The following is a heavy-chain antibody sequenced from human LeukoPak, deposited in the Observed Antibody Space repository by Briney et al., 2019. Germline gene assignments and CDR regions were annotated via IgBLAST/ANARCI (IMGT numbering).Heavy chain of an antibody. Sequence: PGGSQRLSCTASGFSFSNAWMSWVRQAPGKGLEWVANIDQDGGEKYYVDSVKGRFTIFRDNSKNSLFLQMNSLSPEDTAVYYCAKTGTYFDFDYWGQGALVTVCS. CDR1: GFSFSNAW. J-gene: IGHJ4*02. V-gene: IGHV3-7*01. CDR3: AKTGTYFDFDY. D-gene: IGHD1-26*01. CDR2: IDQDGGEK.